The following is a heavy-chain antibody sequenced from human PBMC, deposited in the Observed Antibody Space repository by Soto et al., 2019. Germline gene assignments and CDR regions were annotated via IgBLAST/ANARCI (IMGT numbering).Heavy chain of an antibody. D-gene: IGHD6-19*01. J-gene: IGHJ4*02. CDR3: ARGLIAVAGTCPGDY. CDR2: INHSGST. CDR1: GGSFSGYY. Sequence: PSETLSLTCAVYGGSFSGYYWSWIRQPPGKGLEWIGEINHSGSTNYNPSLKSRVTISVDTSKNQFSLKLSSVTAADTAVYYCARGLIAVAGTCPGDYWGQGTLVTVSS. V-gene: IGHV4-34*01.